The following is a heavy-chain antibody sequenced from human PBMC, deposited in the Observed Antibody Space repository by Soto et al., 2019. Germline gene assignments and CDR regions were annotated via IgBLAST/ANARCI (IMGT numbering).Heavy chain of an antibody. CDR1: GFSFSNAW. Sequence: EVQLVESGGGLVKPGGSLRLSCVVSGFSFSNAWMNWVRQAPGKGLEWVGRIKSEADGGTTDYIAPVKGRFTVSRADSKNTLYLQMNSLKAEDTAIYYCTASTMAGSGNWFDPWGQGTLVTVSS. CDR2: IKSEADGGTT. CDR3: TASTMAGSGNWFDP. D-gene: IGHD3-10*01. J-gene: IGHJ5*02. V-gene: IGHV3-15*07.